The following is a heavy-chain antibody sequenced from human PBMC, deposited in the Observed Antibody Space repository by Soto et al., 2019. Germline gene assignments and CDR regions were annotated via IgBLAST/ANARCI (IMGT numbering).Heavy chain of an antibody. V-gene: IGHV4-4*02. Sequence: SETLSLTCAVSGSSISSSNLWSWVRQPPGKGLEWIGEIYHSGSTNYNPSLESRVTISVDKSKNQFSLNLSSLTAADTAVYYCAKDIYYFDYWGQGILVTVSS. D-gene: IGHD2-21*01. CDR1: GSSISSSNL. CDR3: AKDIYYFDY. CDR2: IYHSGST. J-gene: IGHJ4*02.